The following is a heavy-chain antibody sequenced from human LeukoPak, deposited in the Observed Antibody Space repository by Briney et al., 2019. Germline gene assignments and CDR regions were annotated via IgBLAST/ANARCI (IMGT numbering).Heavy chain of an antibody. CDR2: ISGSGGST. CDR3: AKGRVGVVVPAAIDY. D-gene: IGHD2-2*01. V-gene: IGHV3-23*01. Sequence: PGGSLRLSCAASGFTFSSYAMSWVRQAPGKGLEWVSAISGSGGSTYYADSVKGRFTISRDNSKNTLYLQMNSLRAEDTAVYYCAKGRVGVVVPAAIDYWGQGTLVTVSS. CDR1: GFTFSSYA. J-gene: IGHJ4*02.